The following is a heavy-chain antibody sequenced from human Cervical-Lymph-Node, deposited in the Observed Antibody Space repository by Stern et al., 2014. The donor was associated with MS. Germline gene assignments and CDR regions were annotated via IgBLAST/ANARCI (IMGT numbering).Heavy chain of an antibody. V-gene: IGHV2-5*02. D-gene: IGHD4-23*01. CDR3: AHKPTVAGVAAYNWFDP. CDR1: GFSLTTSGVG. J-gene: IGHJ5*02. Sequence: QIPLKESGPTLVKPTQTLTLTCTFSGFSLTTSGVGVGWIRQPPGKALEWLALIYWDGEERYNPSLKNRLTITKDTSKNQVVLTMTNMDPVDTATYFCAHKPTVAGVAAYNWFDPWGQGFLVIVSS. CDR2: IYWDGEE.